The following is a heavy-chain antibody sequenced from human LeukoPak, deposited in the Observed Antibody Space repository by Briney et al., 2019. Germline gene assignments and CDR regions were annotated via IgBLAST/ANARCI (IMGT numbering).Heavy chain of an antibody. J-gene: IGHJ4*02. CDR3: AREWGYYDY. D-gene: IGHD3-16*01. CDR2: ISSSGGGT. Sequence: GGSLRLSCAASGFTFSSYAMSWVRQAPGKGLEWVSAISSSGGGTYYADSVKGRFTISRDNAKNSLYLQMNSLRAEDTAVYYCAREWGYYDYWGQGTLVTVSS. CDR1: GFTFSSYA. V-gene: IGHV3-23*01.